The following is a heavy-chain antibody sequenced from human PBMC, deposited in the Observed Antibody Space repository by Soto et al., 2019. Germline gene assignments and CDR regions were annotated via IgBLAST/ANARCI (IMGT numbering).Heavy chain of an antibody. D-gene: IGHD2-15*01. CDR3: ARDKGYCSDTSCPDFDY. V-gene: IGHV1-69*08. CDR1: XXTLSSYT. Sequence: QVQLVQSGAXXXXPXXXXXXXXXXXXXTLSSYTFSWVRQAPGQGLEWMGRVIPNLGVTNYAKKFQGRFTIVVDTSTSTAYMELNSLRYEDTAVYYCARDKGYCSDTSCPDFDYWGQGTLVTVSS. CDR2: VIPNLGVT. J-gene: IGHJ4*02.